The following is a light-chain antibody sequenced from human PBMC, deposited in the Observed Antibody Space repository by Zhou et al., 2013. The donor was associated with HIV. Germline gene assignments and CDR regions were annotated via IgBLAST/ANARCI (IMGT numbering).Light chain of an antibody. CDR1: QSIGSW. CDR2: KAS. CDR3: QQYNSYSTWT. V-gene: IGKV1-5*03. J-gene: IGKJ1*01. Sequence: DIQMTQSPSTLSASVGDRVTITCRASQSIGSWLAWYQQKPGNAPKVLIFKASILESGVPSRFSGSGFGTDFTLTISSLQSDDSATYYCQQYNSYSTWTFGQGTKVEIK.